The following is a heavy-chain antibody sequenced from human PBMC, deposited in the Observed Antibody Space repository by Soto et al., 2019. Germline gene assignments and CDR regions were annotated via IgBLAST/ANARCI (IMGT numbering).Heavy chain of an antibody. CDR1: GGSISSYY. V-gene: IGHV4-59*01. Sequence: PSETLSLTCTVSGGSISSYYWSWIRQPPGKGLEWIGYIYYSGSTNYNPSLKSRVTISVDTSKNQFSLKLSSVTAADTAVYYCARDSIWFGELLGLFDYYYYGMDVWGQGTTVTVSS. J-gene: IGHJ6*02. CDR3: ARDSIWFGELLGLFDYYYYGMDV. CDR2: IYYSGST. D-gene: IGHD3-10*01.